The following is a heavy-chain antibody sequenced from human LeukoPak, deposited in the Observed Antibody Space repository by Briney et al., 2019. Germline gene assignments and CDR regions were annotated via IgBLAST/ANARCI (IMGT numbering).Heavy chain of an antibody. V-gene: IGHV1-2*02. Sequence: GASVKVSCKASGYTFTGYYMHWVRQAPGQGLEWMGWINPNSGGTNYAQKFQGRVTMTRDTSISTAYMELSRLRSDDTAVYYCARDFGYSSGWMKAYYFDYWGQGTLVTVSS. CDR2: INPNSGGT. J-gene: IGHJ4*02. CDR3: ARDFGYSSGWMKAYYFDY. CDR1: GYTFTGYY. D-gene: IGHD6-19*01.